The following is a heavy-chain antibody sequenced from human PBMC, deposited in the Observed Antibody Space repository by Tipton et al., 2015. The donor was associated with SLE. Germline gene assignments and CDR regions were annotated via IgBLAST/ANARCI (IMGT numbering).Heavy chain of an antibody. D-gene: IGHD3-3*01. CDR1: GGSISSYY. V-gene: IGHV4-59*01. Sequence: TLSLTCTVSGGSISSYYWSWIRQPPGKGLEWIGYIYYSGSTNYNPSLKSRVTIPVDTSKNQFSLKLSSVTAADTAVYYCARGGGIRLLEWDYYYMDVWGKGTTVTVSS. CDR2: IYYSGST. J-gene: IGHJ6*03. CDR3: ARGGGIRLLEWDYYYMDV.